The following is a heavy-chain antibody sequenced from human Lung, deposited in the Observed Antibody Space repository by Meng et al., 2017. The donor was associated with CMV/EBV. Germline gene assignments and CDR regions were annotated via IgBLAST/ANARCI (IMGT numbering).Heavy chain of an antibody. Sequence: ASVKVSCKASGYTFTDFYIHGLRRAPGRGPEWVGWFNPKAGGTNYAQKFEGRVTMTTDTSTRTVYLEIDRMRIDDTAMYYCAGDVDSGASDYWGQGTVVTVSS. V-gene: IGHV1-2*02. CDR1: GYTFTDFY. J-gene: IGHJ4*01. CDR2: FNPKAGGT. D-gene: IGHD4/OR15-4a*01. CDR3: AGDVDSGASDY.